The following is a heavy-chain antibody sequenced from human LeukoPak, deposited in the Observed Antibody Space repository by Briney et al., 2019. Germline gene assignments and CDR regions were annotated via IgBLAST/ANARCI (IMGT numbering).Heavy chain of an antibody. CDR3: ATAGGYCSGGSCYSWGY. J-gene: IGHJ4*02. V-gene: IGHV1-24*01. CDR1: GYTLTELS. CDR2: FDPEDGET. D-gene: IGHD2-15*01. Sequence: ASVKVSCKVSGYTLTELSMHWVRQAPGKGLEWVGGFDPEDGETIYAQKFQGRVTMTEDTSTDTAYMELSSLRSEDTAVYYCATAGGYCSGGSCYSWGYWGQGTLVTVSS.